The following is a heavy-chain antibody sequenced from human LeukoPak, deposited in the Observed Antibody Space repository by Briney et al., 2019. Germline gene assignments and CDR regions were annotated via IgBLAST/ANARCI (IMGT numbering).Heavy chain of an antibody. D-gene: IGHD1-7*01. Sequence: SETLSLTCAVYGGSFSGYYWSWIRQPPGKGLEWIGEINHSGSTNYNPSLKSRVTISVDTPKNQFSLKLSSVTAADTAVYYCARQGITGTIFDGSTEYYFDYWGQGTLVTVSS. CDR3: ARQGITGTIFDGSTEYYFDY. J-gene: IGHJ4*02. V-gene: IGHV4-34*01. CDR1: GGSFSGYY. CDR2: INHSGST.